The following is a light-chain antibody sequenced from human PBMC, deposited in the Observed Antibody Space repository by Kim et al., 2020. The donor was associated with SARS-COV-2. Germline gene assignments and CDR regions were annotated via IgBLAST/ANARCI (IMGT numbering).Light chain of an antibody. CDR1: SGHSRYA. CDR3: QTWGTGIQV. J-gene: IGLJ3*02. Sequence: QLVLTQSPSASASLGASVKLTCTLSSGHSRYAIEWHQQQPEKGPRYLMNLNSDGSHTKGDGIPDRFSGSSSGAERYLTISSLQSEDEADYYCQTWGTGIQVFGGGTQLTVL. V-gene: IGLV4-69*01. CDR2: LNSDGSH.